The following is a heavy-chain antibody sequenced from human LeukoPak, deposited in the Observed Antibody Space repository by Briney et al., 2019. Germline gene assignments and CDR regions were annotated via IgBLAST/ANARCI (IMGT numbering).Heavy chain of an antibody. CDR2: IYYSGST. V-gene: IGHV4-30-4*01. CDR1: GGSISSGDYY. D-gene: IGHD3-9*01. Sequence: SQTLSLTCTVSGGSISSGDYYWSWIRQPPGTGLEWIGYIYYSGSTYYNPSLKSRVTISVDTSKNQLSLKLSSVTAADTAVYYCARGGGDWLDAFDIWGQGTMVTVSS. J-gene: IGHJ3*02. CDR3: ARGGGDWLDAFDI.